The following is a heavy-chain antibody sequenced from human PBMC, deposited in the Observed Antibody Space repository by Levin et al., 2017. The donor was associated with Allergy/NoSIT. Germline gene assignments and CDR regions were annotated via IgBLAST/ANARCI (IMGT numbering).Heavy chain of an antibody. D-gene: IGHD2-15*01. Sequence: PGGSLRLSCAASGFTFSSYGMHWVRQAPGKGLEWVAVISYDGSNKYYADSVKGRFTISRDNSKNTLYLQMNSLRAEDTAVYYCAKRGSRYCSGGSCYSRQHYYYYYMDVWGKGTTVTVSS. CDR2: ISYDGSNK. CDR3: AKRGSRYCSGGSCYSRQHYYYYYMDV. V-gene: IGHV3-30*18. J-gene: IGHJ6*03. CDR1: GFTFSSYG.